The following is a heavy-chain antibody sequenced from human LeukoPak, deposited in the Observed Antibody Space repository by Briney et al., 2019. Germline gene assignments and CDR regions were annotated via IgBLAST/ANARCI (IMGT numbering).Heavy chain of an antibody. CDR3: ASLGYCSGGSCYSLRAFDI. CDR2: INPNSGGT. CDR1: GYTFTGYY. D-gene: IGHD2-15*01. J-gene: IGHJ3*02. Sequence: ASVKVSCKAFGYTFTGYYMHWVRQAPGQGLEWMGRINPNSGGTNYAQKFQGRVTTTRDTSISTAYMELSRLRSDDTAVYYCASLGYCSGGSCYSLRAFDIWGQGTMVTVSS. V-gene: IGHV1-2*06.